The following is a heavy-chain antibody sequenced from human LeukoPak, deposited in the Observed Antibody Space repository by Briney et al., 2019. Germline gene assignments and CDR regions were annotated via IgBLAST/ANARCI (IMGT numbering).Heavy chain of an antibody. J-gene: IGHJ4*02. CDR3: ARGRAYYYDSSGYYAAEGDY. D-gene: IGHD3-22*01. V-gene: IGHV3-48*03. Sequence: QSGGSLILSCAASGFTFSSYEMNWVRQAPGKGLEWVSYISSSGSTIYYADSVKGRFTISRDNAKNSLYLQMNSLRAEDTAVYYCARGRAYYYDSSGYYAAEGDYWGQGTLVTVSS. CDR2: ISSSGSTI. CDR1: GFTFSSYE.